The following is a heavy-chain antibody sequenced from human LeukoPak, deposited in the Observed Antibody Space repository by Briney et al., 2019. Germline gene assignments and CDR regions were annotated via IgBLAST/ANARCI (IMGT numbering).Heavy chain of an antibody. J-gene: IGHJ4*02. CDR3: AKTGGNCASNCYFDY. Sequence: GGSLRLSCATSGFTFSNFWMSWVRQAPGKGLEWVANIKQDGSEKHYVDAVMGRFTISRDNAKNSLYLQMKSLRSEDTAIYYCAKTGGNCASNCYFDYWGQGTLVTVSS. CDR2: IKQDGSEK. CDR1: GFTFSNFW. D-gene: IGHD2-21*01. V-gene: IGHV3-7*03.